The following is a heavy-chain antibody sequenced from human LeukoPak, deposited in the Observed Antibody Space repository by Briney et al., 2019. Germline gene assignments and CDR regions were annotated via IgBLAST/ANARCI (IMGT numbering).Heavy chain of an antibody. V-gene: IGHV3-30*02. Sequence: GGSLRLSCAASGFTFSGHDMHWVRQAPGKGLEWVAFIRYDGSNIYYADSVKGRFTISRDNSKNTLYLQMNSLRAEDTAVYYCAKEGATGRLHQPFDYWGQGTLVTVSS. J-gene: IGHJ4*02. CDR1: GFTFSGHD. CDR2: IRYDGSNI. CDR3: AKEGATGRLHQPFDY. D-gene: IGHD2-2*01.